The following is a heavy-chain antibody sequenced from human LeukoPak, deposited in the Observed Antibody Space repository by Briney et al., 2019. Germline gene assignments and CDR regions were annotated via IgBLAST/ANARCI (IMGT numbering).Heavy chain of an antibody. Sequence: ASVKVSCKASGYTFTCYYMHWVRQAPGQGLELMGWINPNSGGTNYAQKFQGWVTMTRDTSISTAYMELSRLRSDDTAVYYCARGYCSSTSCHTNYYYGMDVWGQGTTVTVSS. CDR1: GYTFTCYY. CDR3: ARGYCSSTSCHTNYYYGMDV. D-gene: IGHD2-2*02. V-gene: IGHV1-2*04. J-gene: IGHJ6*02. CDR2: INPNSGGT.